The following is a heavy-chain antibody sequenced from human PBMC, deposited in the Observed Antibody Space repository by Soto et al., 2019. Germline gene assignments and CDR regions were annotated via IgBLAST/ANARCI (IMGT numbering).Heavy chain of an antibody. CDR1: GFRFSSYE. D-gene: IGHD3-16*01. CDR2: IRESGSTI. V-gene: IGHV3-48*03. CDR3: ARGPLGHMDV. Sequence: EEHVEESGGGLVQPGGSLRLSCIVSGFRFSSYEMNWVRQTPGKGLEWISYIRESGSTIYYADSVKGRFTISGDNAKNSLYLQLDSLRAEDTAVYYCARGPLGHMDVWGQGTSVTVSS. J-gene: IGHJ6*02.